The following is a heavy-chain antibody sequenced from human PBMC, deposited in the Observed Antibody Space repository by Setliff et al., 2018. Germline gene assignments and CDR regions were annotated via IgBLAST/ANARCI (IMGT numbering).Heavy chain of an antibody. V-gene: IGHV4-38-2*01. CDR2: IYHRGRK. D-gene: IGHD3-3*01. Sequence: SETLSLTCAVSGASINSGHYWGWIRQPPGTGLEWIATIYHRGRKYYNPSLQSRVSVSLDTSKNHFSLRLTSMTAADTAVYYCATPGRDDLDSPFEPFDIWGQGTMVTVSS. CDR1: GASINSGHY. J-gene: IGHJ3*02. CDR3: ATPGRDDLDSPFEPFDI.